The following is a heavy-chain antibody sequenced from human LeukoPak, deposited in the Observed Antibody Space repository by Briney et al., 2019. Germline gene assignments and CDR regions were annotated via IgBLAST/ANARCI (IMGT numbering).Heavy chain of an antibody. V-gene: IGHV3-72*01. CDR3: TRGYSGANIYAFDI. CDR1: GSSFSSQY. Sequence: PGGSLRLSCVASGSSFSSQYMDWGRQAPGKGLEWVGRIGNKANRYTTEYAASVKGRFTISRDDSKNSLYLQMNSLKTEDTALYHCTRGYSGANIYAFDIWGQGTMVTVSS. CDR2: IGNKANRYTT. D-gene: IGHD1-26*01. J-gene: IGHJ3*02.